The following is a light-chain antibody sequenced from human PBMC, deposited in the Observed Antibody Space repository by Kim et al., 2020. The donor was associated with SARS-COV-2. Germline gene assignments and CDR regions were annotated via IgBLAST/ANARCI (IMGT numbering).Light chain of an antibody. Sequence: QSALTQPASVSGSPGQSITIPCTGTSSDVGGYNYVSWYQQQPGKAPKLMIYNVSNRPSGISNRFSGSKSGNTASLTISGLQAEDEADYYCSSYTSSSTWVFGGGTQLTVL. CDR2: NVS. V-gene: IGLV2-14*03. J-gene: IGLJ3*02. CDR1: SSDVGGYNY. CDR3: SSYTSSSTWV.